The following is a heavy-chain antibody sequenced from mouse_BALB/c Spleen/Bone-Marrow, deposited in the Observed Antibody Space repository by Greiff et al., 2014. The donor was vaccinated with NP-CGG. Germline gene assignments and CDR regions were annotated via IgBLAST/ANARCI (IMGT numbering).Heavy chain of an antibody. J-gene: IGHJ4*01. CDR2: FDPFNGGT. CDR3: ARSYDGYPYAMNY. CDR1: GYLFTSYY. D-gene: IGHD2-3*01. Sequence: EVQLQQSGPELMKPGASVKISCKASGYLFTSYYMHWVKQSHGKSLEWIGYFDPFNGGTSYNQKFKGKATLTVDKSSSTAYMHLSSLTSEDSAVYFCARSYDGYPYAMNYWGQGTSVTVPS. V-gene: IGHV1S135*01.